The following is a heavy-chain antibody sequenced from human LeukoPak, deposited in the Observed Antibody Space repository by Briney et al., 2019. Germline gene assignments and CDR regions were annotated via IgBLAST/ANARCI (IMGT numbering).Heavy chain of an antibody. Sequence: PGGSLRLSCAASGFTFSSYWMSWVRQAPGKGLEWVANIKQDGSEKYYVDSVKGRFTISRDNAKNSLYLQMNSLRAEDTAVYHCARDEGIAAAGTPFDYWGQGTLVTVSS. J-gene: IGHJ4*02. V-gene: IGHV3-7*01. CDR2: IKQDGSEK. D-gene: IGHD6-13*01. CDR3: ARDEGIAAAGTPFDY. CDR1: GFTFSSYW.